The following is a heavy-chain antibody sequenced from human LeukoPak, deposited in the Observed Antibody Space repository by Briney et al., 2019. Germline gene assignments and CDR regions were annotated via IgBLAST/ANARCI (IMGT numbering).Heavy chain of an antibody. J-gene: IGHJ5*02. V-gene: IGHV1-8*01. Sequence: ASVKVSCKASGYTFTTYDIHWVRQATGQGLEWMGWMNPNSANTGYAQKLQGRVTMTRNTSIGTAYMELSSLRSEDTAVYYCARSRGRLGWFDPWGQGTLVTVSS. CDR2: MNPNSANT. CDR3: ARSRGRLGWFDP. D-gene: IGHD3-10*01. CDR1: GYTFTTYD.